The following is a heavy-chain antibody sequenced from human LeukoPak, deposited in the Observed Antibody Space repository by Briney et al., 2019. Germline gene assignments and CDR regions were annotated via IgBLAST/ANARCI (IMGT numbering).Heavy chain of an antibody. CDR2: MNPLSGNT. D-gene: IGHD2-8*02. CDR1: GYIFVTSD. Sequence: ASVKVSCKASGYIFVTSDINWVRQAAGQGLEWMGWMNPLSGNTGYAQKFQGRVTMTRNTSLGTAYMELSSLRSEDTAVYYCARSSAVGGICAYWGQGTLVTVSS. V-gene: IGHV1-8*01. CDR3: ARSSAVGGICAY. J-gene: IGHJ4*02.